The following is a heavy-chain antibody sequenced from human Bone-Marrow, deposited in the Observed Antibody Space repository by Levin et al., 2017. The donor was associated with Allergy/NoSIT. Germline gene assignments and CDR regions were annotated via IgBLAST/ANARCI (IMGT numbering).Heavy chain of an antibody. V-gene: IGHV3-48*04. J-gene: IGHJ3*01. D-gene: IGHD1-26*01. CDR1: GFTFSSYS. Sequence: PGGSLRLSCAASGFTFSSYSMNWVRQAPGKGLEWVSYISSSSSTIYYADSVKGRFTISRDNAKNSLYLQMNSLRAEDTAVYYCARLWMYSGSVPQVAWGQGTMVTVSS. CDR3: ARLWMYSGSVPQVA. CDR2: ISSSSSTI.